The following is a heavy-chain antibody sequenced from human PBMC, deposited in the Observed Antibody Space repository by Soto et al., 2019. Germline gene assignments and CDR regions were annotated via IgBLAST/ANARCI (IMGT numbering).Heavy chain of an antibody. J-gene: IGHJ5*02. V-gene: IGHV1-46*01. CDR2: INPSGGST. CDR1: GYTFTSYY. Sequence: QVQLVQSGAEVKKPGDSVTVSCKASGYTFTSYYMYWVRQAPGQGLEWMGIINPSGGSTSYAQKFQGRVTMTRDTSTSTVYMELSSLRSEDTAVYYCARAISLAVAGTGWFDPWGQGTLVTVSS. D-gene: IGHD6-19*01. CDR3: ARAISLAVAGTGWFDP.